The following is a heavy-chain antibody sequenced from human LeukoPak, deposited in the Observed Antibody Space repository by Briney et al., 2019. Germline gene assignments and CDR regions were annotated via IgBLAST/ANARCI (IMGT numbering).Heavy chain of an antibody. CDR2: INSDGSST. CDR1: GFTFSSYW. Sequence: GGSLSLSCAASGFTFSSYWMHWVGQAPGKCLVWVSRINSDGSSTSYADSVKGRFTISRDNAKNTLYLQMNSLRAEDTAVYYCARTMVVTAGYYYGMDVWGQGTTVTVSS. J-gene: IGHJ6*02. CDR3: ARTMVVTAGYYYGMDV. V-gene: IGHV3-74*01. D-gene: IGHD2-21*02.